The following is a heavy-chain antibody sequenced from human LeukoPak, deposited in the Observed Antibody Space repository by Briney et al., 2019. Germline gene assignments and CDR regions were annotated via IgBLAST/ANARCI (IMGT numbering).Heavy chain of an antibody. CDR2: ISWNSGSI. V-gene: IGHV3-9*01. CDR3: AKDISYGSGSYSGGLFEY. Sequence: GRSLRLSCAASGFTFDDYAMHWVRQAPGKGLEWVSGISWNSGSIGYADSVKGRFTISRDNAKNSPYLQMNSLRAEDTALYYCAKDISYGSGSYSGGLFEYWGQGTLVTVSS. D-gene: IGHD3-10*01. CDR1: GFTFDDYA. J-gene: IGHJ4*02.